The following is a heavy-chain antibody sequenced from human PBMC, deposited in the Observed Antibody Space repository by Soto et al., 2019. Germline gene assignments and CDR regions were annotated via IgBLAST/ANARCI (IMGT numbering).Heavy chain of an antibody. Sequence: GGSLRLSCAASGFTFSSYAMHWVRQAPGKGLEWVAVISYDGSNKYYADSVKGRFTISRDNSKNTLYLQMNSLRAEDTAVYYCAGIVATIPLYYYYYGMDVWGQGTTVTVSS. D-gene: IGHD5-12*01. V-gene: IGHV3-30-3*01. CDR2: ISYDGSNK. CDR1: GFTFSSYA. J-gene: IGHJ6*02. CDR3: AGIVATIPLYYYYYGMDV.